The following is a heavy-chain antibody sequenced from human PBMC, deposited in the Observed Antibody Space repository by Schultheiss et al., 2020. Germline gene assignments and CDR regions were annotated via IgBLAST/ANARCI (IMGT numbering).Heavy chain of an antibody. CDR1: GFTFSNAW. Sequence: GGSLRLSCAASGFTFSNAWMSWVRQAPGKGLEWVSAISGSGGSTYYADSVKGRFTISRDNSKNTLYLQMNSLRAEDTAVYYCARDRGSRDWGQGTLVTVSS. D-gene: IGHD1-26*01. CDR2: ISGSGGST. V-gene: IGHV3-23*01. J-gene: IGHJ4*02. CDR3: ARDRGSRD.